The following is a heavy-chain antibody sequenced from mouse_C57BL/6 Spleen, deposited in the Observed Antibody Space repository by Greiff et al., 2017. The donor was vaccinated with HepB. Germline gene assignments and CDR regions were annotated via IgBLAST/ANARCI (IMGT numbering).Heavy chain of an antibody. CDR1: GFTFSSYA. D-gene: IGHD1-1*01. CDR3: TRVYYYGSSSPAWFAY. CDR2: ISSGGDYI. Sequence: EVQLVESGEGLVKPGGSLKLSCAASGFTFSSYAMSWVRQTPEKRLEWVAYISSGGDYIYYADTVKGRYTISRDNARNTLYLQMSSLKSEDTAMYYCTRVYYYGSSSPAWFAYWGQGTLVTVSA. J-gene: IGHJ3*01. V-gene: IGHV5-9-1*02.